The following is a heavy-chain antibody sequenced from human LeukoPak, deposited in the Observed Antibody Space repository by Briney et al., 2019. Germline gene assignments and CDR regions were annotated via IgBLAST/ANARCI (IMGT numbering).Heavy chain of an antibody. Sequence: ASVKVSCKASGYTFTSYYMHWVRQAPGQGLEWMGIINPSGGSASYAQKFQGRVTMTRDTSTSTVYMELSSLRSEDAAVYYCARDWGTGDFDYWGQGTLVTVSS. CDR2: INPSGGSA. CDR1: GYTFTSYY. V-gene: IGHV1-46*01. D-gene: IGHD7-27*01. CDR3: ARDWGTGDFDY. J-gene: IGHJ4*02.